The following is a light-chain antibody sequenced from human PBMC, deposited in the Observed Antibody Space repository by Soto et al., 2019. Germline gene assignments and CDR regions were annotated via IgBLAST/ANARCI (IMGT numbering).Light chain of an antibody. CDR3: QQRSNWPPEIT. Sequence: EIVLTQSPAALSLSPGERATLSCRAGQSVSGYLAWSQHKPGQAPRILIYDASNRDTGIPARLSGSGSGTDFTLPIRRLEPEDFALYYCQQRSNWPPEITFGQGTRLEIK. V-gene: IGKV3-11*01. CDR2: DAS. CDR1: QSVSGY. J-gene: IGKJ5*01.